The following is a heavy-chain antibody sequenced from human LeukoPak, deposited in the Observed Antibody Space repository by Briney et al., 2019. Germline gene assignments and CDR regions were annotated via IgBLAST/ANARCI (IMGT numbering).Heavy chain of an antibody. CDR3: ARGFYGSGNSSPSDY. D-gene: IGHD3-10*01. J-gene: IGHJ4*02. CDR1: GGSFSGYY. V-gene: IGHV4-34*01. CDR2: INHSGST. Sequence: PSETLSLTCAVYGGSFSGYYWSWIRQPPGKGLEWIGEINHSGSTNYNPSLKSRVTISVDTSKSQFSLKLSSVTAADTAVYYCARGFYGSGNSSPSDYWGQGTLVTVSS.